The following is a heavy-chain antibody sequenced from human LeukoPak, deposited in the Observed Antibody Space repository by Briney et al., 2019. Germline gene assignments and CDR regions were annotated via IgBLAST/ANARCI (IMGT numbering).Heavy chain of an antibody. CDR3: ARGYVLIDY. V-gene: IGHV4-30-2*01. J-gene: IGHJ4*02. D-gene: IGHD2/OR15-2a*01. CDR2: IYHSGST. Sequence: SETLSLTCAVSGGSISSGGYSWSWIQQPPGKGLEWIGYIYHSGSTYYNPSLKSRVTISVDRSKNQFSLKLSSVTAADTAVYYCARGYVLIDYWGQGTLVTVSS. CDR1: GGSISSGGYS.